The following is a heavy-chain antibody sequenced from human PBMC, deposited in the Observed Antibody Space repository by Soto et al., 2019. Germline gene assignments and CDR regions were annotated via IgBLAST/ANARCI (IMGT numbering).Heavy chain of an antibody. Sequence: QVQLVESGGGVVQPGRSLRLSCAASGFTFSSYGMHWVRQAPGKGLEWVAVIWYDGSNKYYADSVKGRFTISRDNSKNTLYLQMNSLRAEDTAVYYCARDRYGDYYYGMDVWGQGTTLTVSS. CDR1: GFTFSSYG. V-gene: IGHV3-33*01. J-gene: IGHJ6*02. CDR3: ARDRYGDYYYGMDV. D-gene: IGHD4-17*01. CDR2: IWYDGSNK.